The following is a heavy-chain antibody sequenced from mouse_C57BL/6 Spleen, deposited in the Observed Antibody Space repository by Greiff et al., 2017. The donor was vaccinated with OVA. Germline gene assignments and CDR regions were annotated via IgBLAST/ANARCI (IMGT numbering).Heavy chain of an antibody. Sequence: EVKLVESGGGLVKPGGSLKLSCAASGFTFSSYAMSWVRQTPEKRLEWVATISDGGSYTYYPDNVKGRFTISRDNAKNNLYLQMSHLKSEDTAMYYCAREGYYPAWFAYWGQGTLVTVSA. CDR2: ISDGGSYT. CDR1: GFTFSSYA. D-gene: IGHD2-3*01. V-gene: IGHV5-4*01. CDR3: AREGYYPAWFAY. J-gene: IGHJ3*01.